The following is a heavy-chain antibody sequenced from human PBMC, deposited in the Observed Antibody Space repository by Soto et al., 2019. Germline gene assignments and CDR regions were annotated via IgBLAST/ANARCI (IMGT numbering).Heavy chain of an antibody. CDR3: ARGDRGAFDL. D-gene: IGHD1-26*01. CDR1: GFTFDYYW. J-gene: IGHJ3*01. V-gene: IGHV3-74*01. CDR2: IHSDGTST. Sequence: EVQLVESGGGLVQPGESLRLSCAASGFTFDYYWMHWVRQAPGKGLVWVSRIHSDGTSTTYADSVKGRFTISRDNAKNTLSPQMNSLRAEDTAVYYCARGDRGAFDLWGQGTVVTVSS.